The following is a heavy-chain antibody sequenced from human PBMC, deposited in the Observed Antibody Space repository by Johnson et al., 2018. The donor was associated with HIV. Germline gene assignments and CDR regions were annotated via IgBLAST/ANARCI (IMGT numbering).Heavy chain of an antibody. Sequence: VQLVESGGGLVQSGGSLRLSCAASGITVSSNYMSWVRRAPGTGLEWVSSINSDESSTNYAESVKGRFTISRDNAKNTLYLQMNSLRAEDTALYYCARDRGYWDAFDIWGQGTMVTVSS. CDR2: INSDESST. CDR3: ARDRGYWDAFDI. J-gene: IGHJ3*02. D-gene: IGHD3-22*01. CDR1: GITVSSNY. V-gene: IGHV3-66*01.